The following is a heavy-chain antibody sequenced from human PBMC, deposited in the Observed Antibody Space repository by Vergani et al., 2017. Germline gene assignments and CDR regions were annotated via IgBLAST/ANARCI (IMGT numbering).Heavy chain of an antibody. Sequence: QVQLVESGGGVVQPGRSLRLSCAASGFTFSSYAMHWVRQAPGKGLEWVAVISYDGSNKYYADSVKGRFTISRDNSKNTLYLQMNSLRVEDTAVYYRARDRAAAGTFDYWGQGTLVTVSS. V-gene: IGHV3-30-3*01. J-gene: IGHJ4*02. CDR3: ARDRAAAGTFDY. D-gene: IGHD6-13*01. CDR2: ISYDGSNK. CDR1: GFTFSSYA.